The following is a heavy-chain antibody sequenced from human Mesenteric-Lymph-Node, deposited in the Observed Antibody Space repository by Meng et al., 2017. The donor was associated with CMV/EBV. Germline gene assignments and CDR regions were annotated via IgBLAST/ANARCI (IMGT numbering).Heavy chain of an antibody. V-gene: IGHV3-30*02. D-gene: IGHD3-22*01. CDR2: IRFDGSYE. J-gene: IGHJ4*02. CDR3: AKTGDYYADITYHFSF. CDR1: GFTFSSYA. Sequence: GGSLRLSCAASGFTFSSYAMHWVRQAPGKGLEWVTFIRFDGSYEYYADSVKGRFTISRDNFKNTLFLDMSSLRTEDTVVYYCAKTGDYYADITYHFSFWGQGTLVTVSS.